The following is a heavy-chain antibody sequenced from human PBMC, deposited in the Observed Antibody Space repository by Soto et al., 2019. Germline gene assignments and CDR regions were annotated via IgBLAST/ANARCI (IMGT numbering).Heavy chain of an antibody. V-gene: IGHV2-5*02. CDR3: AKRRSCGDFHH. CDR2: FYWDDDK. CDR1: GFSLSTTGVG. D-gene: IGHD4-17*01. Sequence: SGPTLVNPTQTVTLTCTFSGFSLSTTGVGVGWIRQPPGKALEWLALFYWDDDKHYSPSLKSRLTITKDTSKNQVVLTMTNMDPVDTATYYCAKRRSCGDFHHWGQGTLVTVSS. J-gene: IGHJ1*01.